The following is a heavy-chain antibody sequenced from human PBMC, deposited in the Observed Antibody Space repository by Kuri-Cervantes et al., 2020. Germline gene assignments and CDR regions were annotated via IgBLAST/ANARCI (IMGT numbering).Heavy chain of an antibody. D-gene: IGHD6-6*01. V-gene: IGHV3-9*01. CDR1: GFTFDDYA. CDR3: ARLPRISSSSPPSTLDY. Sequence: GGSLRLSCAASGFTFDDYAMHWVRQAPGKGLEWVSGISWNSGSIGYADSVKGRFTISRDNAKNSLYLQMNSLRAEDTALYYCARLPRISSSSPPSTLDYWGQGTLVTVSS. CDR2: ISWNSGSI. J-gene: IGHJ4*02.